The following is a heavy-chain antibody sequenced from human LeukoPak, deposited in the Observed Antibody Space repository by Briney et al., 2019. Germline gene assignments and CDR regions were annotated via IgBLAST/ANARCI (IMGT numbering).Heavy chain of an antibody. CDR3: AVREGASYSGRFDY. CDR1: GFTFSNYA. Sequence: GGSLRLSCAASGFTFSNYAMNWVRQAPGKGLEWVSVISGSGGVTFYADSMKGRFTISRDNTKNTLYLQMNSRRAEDTAVYFCAVREGASYSGRFDYWGQGTLVTVSS. CDR2: ISGSGGVT. V-gene: IGHV3-23*01. J-gene: IGHJ4*02. D-gene: IGHD1-26*01.